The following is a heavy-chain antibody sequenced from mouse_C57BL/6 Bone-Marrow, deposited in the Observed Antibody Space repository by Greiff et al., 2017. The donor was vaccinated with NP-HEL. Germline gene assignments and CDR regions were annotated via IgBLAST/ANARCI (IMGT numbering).Heavy chain of an antibody. CDR1: GFTFSSYA. Sequence: EVNVVESGGGLVKPGGSLKLSCAASGFTFSSYAMSWVRQTPEKRLEWVATISDGGSYTYYPDNVKGRFTISRDNAKNNLYLQMSHLKSEDTAMYYCVWLRRYFDYWGQGTTLTVSS. J-gene: IGHJ2*01. D-gene: IGHD2-2*01. CDR2: ISDGGSYT. V-gene: IGHV5-4*03. CDR3: VWLRRYFDY.